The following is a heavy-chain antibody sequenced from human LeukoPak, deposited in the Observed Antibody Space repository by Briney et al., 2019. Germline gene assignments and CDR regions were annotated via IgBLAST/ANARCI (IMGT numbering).Heavy chain of an antibody. V-gene: IGHV3-9*01. CDR2: ISWNSGSI. D-gene: IGHD4/OR15-4a*01. Sequence: PGRSLRLSCAAPGFTFDDYAMHWVRQAPGKGLEWVSGISWNSGSIGYADSVKGRFTISRDNAKNSLYLQMNSLRAEDTALYYCAKDMSLDDDYGYYYYGMDVWGQGTTVTVSS. J-gene: IGHJ6*02. CDR3: AKDMSLDDDYGYYYYGMDV. CDR1: GFTFDDYA.